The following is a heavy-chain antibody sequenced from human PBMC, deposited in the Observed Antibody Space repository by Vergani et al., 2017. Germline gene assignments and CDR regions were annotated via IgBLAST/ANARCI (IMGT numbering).Heavy chain of an antibody. J-gene: IGHJ4*02. V-gene: IGHV3-7*03. CDR2: IKQDGSEK. Sequence: EVQLVESGGGLVQPGGSLRLSCAASGFTFSSYWMSWVRQAPGKGLEWVANIKQDGSEKYDVDSVKGRFTISRDNAENSLYLQMNSLRAEDTAVYYCARAVFSQAPFDYWGQGTLVTVSS. D-gene: IGHD3-3*01. CDR3: ARAVFSQAPFDY. CDR1: GFTFSSYW.